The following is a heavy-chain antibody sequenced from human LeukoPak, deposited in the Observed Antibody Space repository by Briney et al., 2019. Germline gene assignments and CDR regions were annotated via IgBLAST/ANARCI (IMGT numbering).Heavy chain of an antibody. Sequence: GGSLRLSCAASGXTFSSYTMPWVRQAPGKGLEWVSVISGSGGSTYYADSVKGRFTISRDNSKNTLCLQMNSLRAEDTAVYYCAKYDSSGYYFDYWGQGTLVTVSS. CDR3: AKYDSSGYYFDY. V-gene: IGHV3-23*01. D-gene: IGHD3-22*01. CDR2: ISGSGGST. CDR1: GXTFSSYT. J-gene: IGHJ4*02.